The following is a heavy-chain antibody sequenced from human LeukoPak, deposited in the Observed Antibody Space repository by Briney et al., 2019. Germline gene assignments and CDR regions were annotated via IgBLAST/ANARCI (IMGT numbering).Heavy chain of an antibody. CDR1: GPSVNSNVSS. J-gene: IGHJ2*01. V-gene: IGHV4-61*09. CDR2: VYSSGNI. D-gene: IGHD2-21*01. Sequence: PSETLSLTCTVCGPSVNSNVSSWPWIRQPAGKGLEWIGHVYSSGNINYNPSLESRLIMSVDTSKNQFSLKLRSVTAADTAVYYCARFLNVVNWYFDLWGRGALVTVSS. CDR3: ARFLNVVNWYFDL.